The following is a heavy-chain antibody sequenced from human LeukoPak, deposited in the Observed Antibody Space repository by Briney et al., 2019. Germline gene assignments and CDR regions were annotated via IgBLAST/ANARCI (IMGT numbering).Heavy chain of an antibody. CDR3: AKDLGSILGGYFDY. Sequence: GGSLRLSCAASGFTFSSYAMSWVRQAPGKGLEWVSAISGSGGSTYYSDSVKGRFTISRDNSKNTLYLQMNSLRAEDTAVYYCAKDLGSILGGYFDYWGQGTLVTVSS. J-gene: IGHJ4*02. CDR1: GFTFSSYA. V-gene: IGHV3-23*01. D-gene: IGHD5-24*01. CDR2: ISGSGGST.